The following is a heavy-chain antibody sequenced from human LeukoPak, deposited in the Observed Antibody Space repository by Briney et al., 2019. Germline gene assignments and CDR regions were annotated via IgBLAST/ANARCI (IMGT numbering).Heavy chain of an antibody. CDR2: LYSDGST. Sequence: PGGSLRLSCAASGFTVSTNYMSWVRQAPGKGLEWLSVLYSDGSTYYADSVKGRFTISRDNSKNTLYLQMNSLRAEDTAVYYCARVMVRAVIDASDIWGQGTMVTVSS. J-gene: IGHJ3*02. CDR3: ARVMVRAVIDASDI. V-gene: IGHV3-53*01. D-gene: IGHD3-10*01. CDR1: GFTVSTNY.